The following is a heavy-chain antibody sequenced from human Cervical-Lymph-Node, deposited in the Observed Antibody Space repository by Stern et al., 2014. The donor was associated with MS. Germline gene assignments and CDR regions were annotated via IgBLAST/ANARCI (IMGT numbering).Heavy chain of an antibody. Sequence: QVQLGQSGSQVRKPGASVKVSCQASGYTFINYDIFWVRQATGQGLEWMGWMNPNNANTSHAHKFQGRVTMTRNTSISTAYMELSGLRSDDTAVYYCVRGGFSYGYGLDAWGQGTAVIVSS. CDR3: VRGGFSYGYGLDA. CDR1: GYTFINYD. V-gene: IGHV1-8*01. D-gene: IGHD5-18*01. J-gene: IGHJ6*02. CDR2: MNPNNANT.